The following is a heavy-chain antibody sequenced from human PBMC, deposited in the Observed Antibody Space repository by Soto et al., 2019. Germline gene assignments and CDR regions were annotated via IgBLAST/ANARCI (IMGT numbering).Heavy chain of an antibody. CDR3: ARGGRYFDWFHFDY. V-gene: IGHV3-33*01. D-gene: IGHD3-9*01. Sequence: GGSLRLSCAASGFTFSSYGMHWVRQAPGKGLEWVAVIWYDGSNKYYADSVKGRFTISRDNSKNTLYLQMNSLRAEDTAVYYCARGGRYFDWFHFDYWGQGTLVTSPQ. J-gene: IGHJ4*02. CDR1: GFTFSSYG. CDR2: IWYDGSNK.